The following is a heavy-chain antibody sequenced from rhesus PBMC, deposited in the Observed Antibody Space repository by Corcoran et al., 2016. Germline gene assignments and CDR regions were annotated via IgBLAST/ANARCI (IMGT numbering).Heavy chain of an antibody. J-gene: IGHJ1*01. V-gene: IGHV3-30*02. CDR2: IKRKADVATA. CDR3: TTVSTGVINVDFEF. D-gene: IGHD3-34*01. Sequence: EVQLVESGAGLVQPGGSLRLSCAAYGFTFSNSWMSWVRQAPGKGMEWFALIKRKADVATADYGAPVKGRFTNARDDSKIPLYLQMNRLKTEDTAVYYCTTVSTGVINVDFEFWGQGALVTVSS. CDR1: GFTFSNSW.